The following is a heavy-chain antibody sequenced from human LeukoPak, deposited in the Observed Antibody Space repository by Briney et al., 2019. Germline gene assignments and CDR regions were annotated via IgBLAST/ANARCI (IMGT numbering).Heavy chain of an antibody. CDR2: IYYSGST. J-gene: IGHJ4*02. CDR3: AREGRRYSSSSIDY. CDR1: GGSISSYY. D-gene: IGHD6-6*01. Sequence: SETLSLTCTVSGGSISSYYWSWIRQPPGKGLEWIGYIYYSGSTNYNPSLKSRVTISVDTSKNQFSLKLSSVTAADTAVYYCAREGRRYSSSSIDYWGQGTLVTVSS. V-gene: IGHV4-59*01.